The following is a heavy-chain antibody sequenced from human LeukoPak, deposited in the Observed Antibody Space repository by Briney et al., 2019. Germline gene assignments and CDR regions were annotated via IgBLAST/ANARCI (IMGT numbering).Heavy chain of an antibody. Sequence: GGSLRLSCGASGFTFSNYAMSWVRQAPGKGLEWVSGISDSGSTAFYADSVKGRFTSSRDNPKSTLYLQMNSLRAEDTAVYYCARSLPRGYSYFDYWGQGTLVTVSS. CDR3: ARSLPRGYSYFDY. D-gene: IGHD5-18*01. CDR2: ISDSGSTA. CDR1: GFTFSNYA. J-gene: IGHJ4*02. V-gene: IGHV3-23*01.